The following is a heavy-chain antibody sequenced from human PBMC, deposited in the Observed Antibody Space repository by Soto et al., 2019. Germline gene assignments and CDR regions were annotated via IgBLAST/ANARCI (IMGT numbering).Heavy chain of an antibody. CDR2: ISGGGSNT. Sequence: EVQLLESGGGLVQRGGSLRLSCAAYGFPFSSYVMSWVRQAPGKGLEWVSGISGGGSNTFYADSVKGRFTISRDNSKNTLLLQMNSLGAEDTAVYYCAKDSNKYSSSLRGRYFDYWGQGIGVTVSS. J-gene: IGHJ4*02. CDR1: GFPFSSYV. D-gene: IGHD4-4*01. CDR3: AKDSNKYSSSLRGRYFDY. V-gene: IGHV3-23*01.